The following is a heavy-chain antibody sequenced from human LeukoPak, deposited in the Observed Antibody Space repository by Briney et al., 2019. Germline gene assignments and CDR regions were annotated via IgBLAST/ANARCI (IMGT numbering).Heavy chain of an antibody. CDR2: ISGSGGST. Sequence: GGSLRLSCAPSGFTFRDYAMNWVRPAPGNGLEWVSAISGSGGSTYYADSVKGRFTIPRDKPKNTLYLQMNSLRAEDTAVYYCANVNERDNSSGYYDYRGQGNLVTVSS. D-gene: IGHD3-22*01. CDR1: GFTFRDYA. J-gene: IGHJ4*02. CDR3: ANVNERDNSSGYYDY. V-gene: IGHV3-23*01.